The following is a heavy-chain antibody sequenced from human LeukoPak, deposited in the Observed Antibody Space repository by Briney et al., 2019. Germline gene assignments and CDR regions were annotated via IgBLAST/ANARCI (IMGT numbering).Heavy chain of an antibody. D-gene: IGHD2-15*01. Sequence: GGSLRLSCAASGFTFYDYGMSWVRQAPGKGLEWVSGINWNGGSTGYADSVKGRFTISRDNAKKSLYLQMSSLRVEDTAVYYCVRDMSGVVAASTEEYWGQGTLVTVSS. CDR1: GFTFYDYG. CDR2: INWNGGST. J-gene: IGHJ4*02. CDR3: VRDMSGVVAASTEEY. V-gene: IGHV3-20*04.